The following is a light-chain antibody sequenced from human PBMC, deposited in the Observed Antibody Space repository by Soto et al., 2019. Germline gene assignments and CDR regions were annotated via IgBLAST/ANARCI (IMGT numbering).Light chain of an antibody. J-gene: IGLJ1*01. CDR2: TNS. CDR3: AAWDDSLSGYV. CDR1: SSNLGTNY. Sequence: QSVLTQPPSASGSPGQRVTISWAGSSSNLGTNYVYWYQQLPGTAPKLLIYTNSQRPSGVPDRFSGSKSGTSASLAISGLRSEDEADYYCAAWDDSLSGYVFGTGTKVTVL. V-gene: IGLV1-47*02.